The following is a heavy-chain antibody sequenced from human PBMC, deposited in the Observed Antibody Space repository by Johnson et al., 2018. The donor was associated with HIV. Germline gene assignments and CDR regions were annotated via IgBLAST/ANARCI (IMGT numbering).Heavy chain of an antibody. CDR1: GFTFSSYA. J-gene: IGHJ3*02. CDR2: ISGSGGST. Sequence: VQLVESGGGVVQPGGSLRLSCAASGFTFSSYAMSWVRQAPGKGLEWVSAISGSGGSTYCADSVKGRFTISRDNSKNTLYLQMNSLRAEDTALYYCARDGAARPRNDAFDIWGQGTRVTVSS. CDR3: ARDGAARPRNDAFDI. V-gene: IGHV3-23*04. D-gene: IGHD6-6*01.